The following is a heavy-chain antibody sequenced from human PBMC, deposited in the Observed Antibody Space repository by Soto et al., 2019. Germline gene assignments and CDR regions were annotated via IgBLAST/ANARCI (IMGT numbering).Heavy chain of an antibody. V-gene: IGHV1-18*01. Sequence: ASVKVSCKASGYTFTSYGISGVRQAPGQGLEWMGWISAYNGNTNYAQKLQGRVTMTTDTSTSTAYMELRSLRSDDTAVYYCARDHESPFRPYYYYMDVWGKGTTVTVSS. CDR2: ISAYNGNT. CDR3: ARDHESPFRPYYYYMDV. J-gene: IGHJ6*03. CDR1: GYTFTSYG.